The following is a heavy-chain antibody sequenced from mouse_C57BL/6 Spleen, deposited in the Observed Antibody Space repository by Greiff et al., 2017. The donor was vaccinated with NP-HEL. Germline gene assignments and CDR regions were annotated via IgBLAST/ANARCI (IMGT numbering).Heavy chain of an antibody. CDR1: GFSLTSYA. D-gene: IGHD2-4*01. Sequence: VKLEESGPGLVAPSQSLSITCTVSGFSLTSYAISWVRQPPGKGLEWLGVIWTGGGTNYNSALKSRLSISKDNSKSQVFLKMNSLQTDDTARYYCARNDYDYDGYAMDYWGQGTSVTVSS. J-gene: IGHJ4*01. CDR3: ARNDYDYDGYAMDY. V-gene: IGHV2-9-1*01. CDR2: IWTGGGT.